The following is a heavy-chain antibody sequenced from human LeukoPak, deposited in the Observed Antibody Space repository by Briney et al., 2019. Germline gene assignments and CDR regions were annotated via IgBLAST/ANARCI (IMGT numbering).Heavy chain of an antibody. CDR1: GGTFSSYA. Sequence: ASVKVSCKASGGTFSSYAISWVRQAPGQGLEWMGGIIPIFCTANYAQKFQGRVTITADESTSTAYMELSSLRSEDTAVYYCARSGIAVAGKAYFDYWGQGTLVTVSS. CDR3: ARSGIAVAGKAYFDY. D-gene: IGHD6-19*01. V-gene: IGHV1-69*13. J-gene: IGHJ4*02. CDR2: IIPIFCTA.